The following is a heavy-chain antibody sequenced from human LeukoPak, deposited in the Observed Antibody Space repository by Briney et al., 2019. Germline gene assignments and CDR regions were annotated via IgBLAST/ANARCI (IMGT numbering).Heavy chain of an antibody. CDR2: INHSGST. Sequence: SETLSLTCAVYGGSFSGYYWSWIRQPPGKGLEWIGEINHSGSTNYNPSLKSRVTISVDTSKNQFSLKLSSVTAADTAVYYCARSPYCSGGSCYRRGFDYWGQGTPVTVSS. CDR3: ARSPYCSGGSCYRRGFDY. CDR1: GGSFSGYY. D-gene: IGHD2-15*01. V-gene: IGHV4-34*01. J-gene: IGHJ4*02.